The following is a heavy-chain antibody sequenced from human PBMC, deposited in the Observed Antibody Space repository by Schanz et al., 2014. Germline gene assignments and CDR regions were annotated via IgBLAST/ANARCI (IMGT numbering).Heavy chain of an antibody. CDR2: ISYDGRNK. V-gene: IGHV3-30-3*01. Sequence: VQLVESGGYLVQPGGSLRLSCSASGFTFSSYAMHWVRQAPGKGLEWVAVISYDGRNKYYADSVKGRFTISRDNSKNTLYLQMNSLRTEDTAVYYCASPSGYSGYGTYFDFWGQGTLVTVSS. J-gene: IGHJ4*02. D-gene: IGHD5-12*01. CDR3: ASPSGYSGYGTYFDF. CDR1: GFTFSSYA.